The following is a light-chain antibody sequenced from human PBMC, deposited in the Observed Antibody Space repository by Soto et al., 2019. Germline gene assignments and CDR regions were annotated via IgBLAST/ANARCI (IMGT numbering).Light chain of an antibody. Sequence: DIQMTQSPSALSASVGDRVTITCRASQSVSGWLAWYQQKPWKAPRLLIYDASYLERGVPSRFSGSGSGTDFTLTISDLQPDDLGTYYCQQYNNFWTFGPGTKVEI. CDR2: DAS. CDR1: QSVSGW. V-gene: IGKV1-5*01. CDR3: QQYNNFWT. J-gene: IGKJ1*01.